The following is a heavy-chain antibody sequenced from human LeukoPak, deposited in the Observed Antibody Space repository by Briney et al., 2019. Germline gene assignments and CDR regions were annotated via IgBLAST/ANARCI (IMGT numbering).Heavy chain of an antibody. J-gene: IGHJ4*02. Sequence: SETLSLTCSVSGGSISSSSYYWGWIRQPPGKGLEWIGTIYYSGSTYYNPSLKSRVTISVDTSKNQFSLKLSSVTAADTAVYYCATSPQYGGYLGQGTLVTVSS. CDR3: ATSPQYGGY. CDR2: IYYSGST. V-gene: IGHV4-39*01. CDR1: GGSISSSSYY. D-gene: IGHD4-23*01.